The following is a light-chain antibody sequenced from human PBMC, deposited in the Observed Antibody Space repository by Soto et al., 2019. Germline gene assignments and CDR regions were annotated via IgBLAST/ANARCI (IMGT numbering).Light chain of an antibody. Sequence: QSVLPQPPSVSGAPGQRVTISFTWSSSNIGAGYDVHWYQQLPGTAPKLLIYGNSNRPSGVPDRFSGSKSGTSASLAITGLQAEDEADYYCQSYDSSLSAVVFGGGTKLTVL. CDR3: QSYDSSLSAVV. CDR2: GNS. J-gene: IGLJ2*01. V-gene: IGLV1-40*01. CDR1: SSNIGAGYD.